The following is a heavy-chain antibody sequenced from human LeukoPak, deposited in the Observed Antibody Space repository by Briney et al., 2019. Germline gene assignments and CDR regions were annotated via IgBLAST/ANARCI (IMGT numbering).Heavy chain of an antibody. J-gene: IGHJ4*02. CDR2: ISSSSSYI. V-gene: IGHV3-21*01. Sequence: GGSLILSCAASGFTFSSYSMNWVRQAPRRGLEWVSSISSSSSYIYYADSVKGRFTISRDNAKNSLYLQMNSLRAEDTAVYYCARSYSSSWYSDYWGQGTLVTVSS. D-gene: IGHD6-13*01. CDR1: GFTFSSYS. CDR3: ARSYSSSWYSDY.